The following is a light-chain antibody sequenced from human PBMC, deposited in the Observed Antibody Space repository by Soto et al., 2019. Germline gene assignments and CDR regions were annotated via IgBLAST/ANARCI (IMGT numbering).Light chain of an antibody. CDR3: QAFNTYPIT. CDR2: DVS. CDR1: QDIRGA. J-gene: IGKJ5*01. Sequence: AIQLTQSPSSLSASVGDRVTITCRASQDIRGALAWYQQKPGKPPKLLIFDVSSLQSGVPSRFSGSGSGTDFNLTISRLQPEDFATYFWQAFNTYPITFGPGTPTEIK. V-gene: IGKV1-13*02.